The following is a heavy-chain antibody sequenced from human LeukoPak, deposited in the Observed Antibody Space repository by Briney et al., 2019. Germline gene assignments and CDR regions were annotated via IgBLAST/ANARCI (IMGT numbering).Heavy chain of an antibody. D-gene: IGHD3-16*01. V-gene: IGHV3-30-3*01. CDR2: ISYDGSNK. CDR1: GFTFSSYA. J-gene: IGHJ4*02. Sequence: PGGSLRLSCAASGFTFSSYAMHWVRQAPGKGLEWVAVISYDGSNKYYADSVKGRFTISRDNSKNTLYLQMNSLRAEDTAAYYCAKDGGYWGQGTLVTVSS. CDR3: AKDGGY.